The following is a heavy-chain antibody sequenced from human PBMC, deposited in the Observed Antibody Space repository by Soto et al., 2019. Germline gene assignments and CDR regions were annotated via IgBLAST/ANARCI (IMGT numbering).Heavy chain of an antibody. J-gene: IGHJ4*02. Sequence: GQSFIPCCEACRFSYNINSMSWVRQRQGKGLEWVSVIVSGGGITNYADAVKGRFTISRDNSKNTLYLQMNSLRAEDMAIYYCATELPVAGTLYFNYWGQGTLVTVSS. V-gene: IGHV3-23*01. CDR3: ATELPVAGTLYFNY. CDR1: RFSYNINS. D-gene: IGHD6-19*01. CDR2: IVSGGGIT.